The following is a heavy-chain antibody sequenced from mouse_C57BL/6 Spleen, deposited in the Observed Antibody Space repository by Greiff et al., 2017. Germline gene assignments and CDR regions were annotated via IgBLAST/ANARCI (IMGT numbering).Heavy chain of an antibody. CDR2: IWPGGGT. V-gene: IGHV2-2*01. CDR3: ARRPLLRLGAMDY. CDR1: GFSLTSYC. J-gene: IGHJ4*01. D-gene: IGHD1-1*01. Sequence: VQLVESGPGLVQPSQSLSITCTVSGFSLTSYCVHWVSQSPGKGLEWLGVIWPGGGTDYNAAFISRLSISKDNSKSQVFFKMNSLQADDTAIYYCARRPLLRLGAMDYWGQGTSVTVSS.